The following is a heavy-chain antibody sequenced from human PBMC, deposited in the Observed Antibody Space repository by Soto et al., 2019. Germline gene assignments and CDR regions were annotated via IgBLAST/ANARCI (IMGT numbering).Heavy chain of an antibody. CDR3: ARSRITIFGVVITPDWFDP. J-gene: IGHJ5*02. CDR2: IYYSGST. V-gene: IGHV4-59*01. Sequence: LSLTFTVSGXSISSYYWSWIRQPPGKGLEWIGYIYYSGSTNYNPSLKSRVTISVDTSKNQFSLKLSSVTAADTAVYYCARSRITIFGVVITPDWFDPWGQGTLVTVSS. D-gene: IGHD3-3*01. CDR1: GXSISSYY.